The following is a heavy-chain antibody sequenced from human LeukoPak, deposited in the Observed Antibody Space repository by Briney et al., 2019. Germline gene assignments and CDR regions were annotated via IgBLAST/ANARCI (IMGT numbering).Heavy chain of an antibody. CDR1: GGSISSYY. CDR3: ATTRWTSERGGFDY. CDR2: IYTSGST. J-gene: IGHJ4*02. V-gene: IGHV4-4*07. Sequence: SETLSLTCTVSGGSISSYYWSWIRQPAGKGLEWIGRIYTSGSTKYNPSLKSRVTISLDTSKNQFSLEVSSVTAADTAMYYCATTRWTSERGGFDYWGQGTLVTVSS. D-gene: IGHD1-1*01.